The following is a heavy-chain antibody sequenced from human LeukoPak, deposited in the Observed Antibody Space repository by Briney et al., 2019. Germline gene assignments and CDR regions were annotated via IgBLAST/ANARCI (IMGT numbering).Heavy chain of an antibody. CDR1: GDSVSNGNYY. V-gene: IGHV4-61*01. CDR2: IYYTGST. Sequence: SETLSLTCPVSGDSVSNGNYYWSWLRQPPGKALEWIGYIYYTGSTYYNPSLEGRVTISVDTSRNQFSVKLSSVTAADTAVYYCARSQNYYGSGDYWSQGTLVTVSS. J-gene: IGHJ4*02. CDR3: ARSQNYYGSGDY. D-gene: IGHD3-10*01.